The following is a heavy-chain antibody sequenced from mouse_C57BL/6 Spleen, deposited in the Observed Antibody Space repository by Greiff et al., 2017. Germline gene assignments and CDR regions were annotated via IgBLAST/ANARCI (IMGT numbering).Heavy chain of an antibody. CDR3: ARREGYYYGSSFFDH. J-gene: IGHJ2*01. V-gene: IGHV1-80*01. CDR2: IYPGDGDT. Sequence: VQLQQSGAELVKPGASVKISCKASGYAFSSYWMNWVKQRPGQGLEWIGQIYPGDGDTNYNGKFKGKATLTADKSSSTAYMQLSSLTSEDSAVYFCARREGYYYGSSFFDHWGQGTTLTGSS. D-gene: IGHD1-1*01. CDR1: GYAFSSYW.